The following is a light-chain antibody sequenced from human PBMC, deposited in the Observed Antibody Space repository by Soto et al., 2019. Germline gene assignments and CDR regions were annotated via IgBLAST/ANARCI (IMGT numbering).Light chain of an antibody. CDR3: QQRYSTPRT. J-gene: IGKJ5*01. Sequence: DIQMTQSPSSLSASVGARVTITCEASQTISSWLAWYQQKKGKXXKXXIYAASSLQSGVPSRFSGSGSGTDLTLTISSLQPEDCATDDGQQRYSTPRTFGQGTRLEIK. CDR1: QTISSW. V-gene: IGKV1-39*01. CDR2: AAS.